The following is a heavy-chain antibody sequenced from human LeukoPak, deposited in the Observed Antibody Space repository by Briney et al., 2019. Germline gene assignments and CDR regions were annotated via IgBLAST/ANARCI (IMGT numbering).Heavy chain of an antibody. V-gene: IGHV3-11*01. Sequence: GGSLRLSCAASGFTFSDFYMSWIRQAPGKGLEWVSYTSSSGSTIYYADSVKGRFTISRDNAKNSLYLQMNSLRAEDTAVYYCARDSTPYCSGGSCYSGDPNWFDPWGQGTLVTVSS. CDR1: GFTFSDFY. J-gene: IGHJ5*02. D-gene: IGHD2-15*01. CDR2: TSSSGSTI. CDR3: ARDSTPYCSGGSCYSGDPNWFDP.